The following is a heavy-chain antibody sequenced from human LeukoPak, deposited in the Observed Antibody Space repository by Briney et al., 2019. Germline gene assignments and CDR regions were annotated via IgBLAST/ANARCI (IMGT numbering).Heavy chain of an antibody. CDR1: GGSISSYY. V-gene: IGHV4-59*01. CDR3: ARVRYSSGWYYGMDV. CDR2: IYCSGST. D-gene: IGHD6-19*01. Sequence: SETLSLTCTVSGGSISSYYWSWIRQPPGKGLEWIGYIYCSGSTNYNPSLKSRVTISVDTSKNQFSPKLSSVTAADTAVYYCARVRYSSGWYYGMDVWGQGTTVTVSS. J-gene: IGHJ6*02.